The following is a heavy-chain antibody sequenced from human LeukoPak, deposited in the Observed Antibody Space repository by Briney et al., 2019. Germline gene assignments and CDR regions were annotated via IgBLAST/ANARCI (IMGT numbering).Heavy chain of an antibody. CDR1: GSTFSSFW. CDR2: IKQDGSEE. J-gene: IGHJ4*02. Sequence: GGSLRLSCAASGSTFSSFWMTWVRQAPGKGLEWVANIKQDGSEEYYVDSVRGRFTISRDNATNSLYLQMNSLRAEDTAVYYCARDLNYFDYWGQGTLVTVSS. V-gene: IGHV3-7*01. CDR3: ARDLNYFDY.